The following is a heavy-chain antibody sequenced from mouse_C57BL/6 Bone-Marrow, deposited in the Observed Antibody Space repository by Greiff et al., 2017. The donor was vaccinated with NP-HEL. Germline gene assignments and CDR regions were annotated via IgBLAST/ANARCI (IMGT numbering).Heavy chain of an antibody. CDR3: ARSSLWIVTAQAPCFAY. V-gene: IGHV14-3*01. CDR2: IDPANGNT. Sequence: DVHLVESVAELVRPGASVKLSCTASGFNIKNTYMHWVKQRPEQGLEWIGRIDPANGNTKYAPKFPGKAPITADTSSNTAYLQLSSLTSEDTAIYYGARSSLWIVTAQAPCFAYWGQGTLVTVSA. J-gene: IGHJ3*01. CDR1: GFNIKNTY. D-gene: IGHD3-2*02.